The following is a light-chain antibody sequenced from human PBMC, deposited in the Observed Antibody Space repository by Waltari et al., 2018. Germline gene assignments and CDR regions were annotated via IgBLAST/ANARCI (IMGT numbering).Light chain of an antibody. CDR2: GAS. CDR3: QQYGSSAFT. Sequence: EIVLTQSPGTLSLSPGESATLSCRASQSVSSNSLAWYQQKPGQAPRLLIYGASSRATGIPDRFSGSGSGTDFTLTISRLEPEDFAVYYCQQYGSSAFTFGPGTKVDIK. V-gene: IGKV3-20*01. J-gene: IGKJ3*01. CDR1: QSVSSNS.